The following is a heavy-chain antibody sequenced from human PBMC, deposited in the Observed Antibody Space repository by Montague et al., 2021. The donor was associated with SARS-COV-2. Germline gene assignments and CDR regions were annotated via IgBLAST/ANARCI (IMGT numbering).Heavy chain of an antibody. J-gene: IGHJ3*02. CDR1: GGSITVYY. Sequence: SETLSLTCTVSGGSITVYYWSWLRRSPGKGLEWIAYIYDGGAVNYNPSLGSRVTISTDTSKNQLSLKVNSVTAADTAVYYCVRDHPYGGPRGAYDIWGQGTVVTVSS. CDR3: VRDHPYGGPRGAYDI. V-gene: IGHV4-59*01. D-gene: IGHD4-23*01. CDR2: IYDGGAV.